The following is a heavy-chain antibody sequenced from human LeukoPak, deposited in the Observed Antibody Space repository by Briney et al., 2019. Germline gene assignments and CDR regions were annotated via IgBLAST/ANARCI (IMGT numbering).Heavy chain of an antibody. D-gene: IGHD1-1*01. J-gene: IGHJ4*02. CDR3: ARDGTGTTFEYFDY. Sequence: SETLSLTCTVSGGSISSSSYYWGWIRQPPGKGLEWIVSIYYSGSTYYNPSLKSRVTISVYTSKNQFSLKLSSVTAADTAVYYCARDGTGTTFEYFDYWGQGTLVTVSS. CDR1: GGSISSSSYY. CDR2: IYYSGST. V-gene: IGHV4-39*07.